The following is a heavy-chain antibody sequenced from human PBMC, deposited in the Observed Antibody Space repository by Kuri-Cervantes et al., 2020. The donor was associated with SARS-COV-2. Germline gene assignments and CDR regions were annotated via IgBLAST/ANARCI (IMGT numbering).Heavy chain of an antibody. CDR2: IYSGGST. V-gene: IGHV3-53*01. CDR3: AKAYFSDSSNYVDY. CDR1: GFTVSINY. Sequence: GESLKISCAASGFTVSINYISWVRQAPGKGLEWGTLIYSGGSTYNAHSVEGRFTISRDNSKNTLYLQMSSLTSEDTAVYYCAKAYFSDSSNYVDYWGQGALVTVSS. J-gene: IGHJ4*02. D-gene: IGHD3-3*01.